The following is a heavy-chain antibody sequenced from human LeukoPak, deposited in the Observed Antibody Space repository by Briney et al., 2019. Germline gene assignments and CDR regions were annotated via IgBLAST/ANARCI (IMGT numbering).Heavy chain of an antibody. CDR1: GFTFSSYA. CDR3: ARDARYYDILTGCFDY. CDR2: INSDGSST. J-gene: IGHJ4*02. Sequence: PGGSLRLSCAASGFTFSSYAMSWVRQAPGKGLVWVSRINSDGSSTSYADSVKGRFTISRDNAKNTLYLQMNSLRAEDTAVYYCARDARYYDILTGCFDYWGQGTLVTVSS. V-gene: IGHV3-74*01. D-gene: IGHD3-9*01.